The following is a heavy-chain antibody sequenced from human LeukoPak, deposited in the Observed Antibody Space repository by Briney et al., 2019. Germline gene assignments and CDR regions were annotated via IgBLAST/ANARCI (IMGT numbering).Heavy chain of an antibody. CDR1: GYTFTGYY. J-gene: IGHJ3*02. CDR2: INPNSGGT. V-gene: IGHV1-2*02. Sequence: GASVKVSCKASGYTFTGYYMHWVRQAPGQGLEWMGWINPNSGGTNYALKFQGRVTMTRDTSISTAYMELSSLRSDDTAVYYCARVLYGDSYDAFDIWGQGTTVTVSS. CDR3: ARVLYGDSYDAFDI. D-gene: IGHD4-17*01.